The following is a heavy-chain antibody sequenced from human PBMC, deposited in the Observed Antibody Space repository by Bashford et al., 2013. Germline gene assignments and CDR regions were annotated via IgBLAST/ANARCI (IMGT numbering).Heavy chain of an antibody. V-gene: IGHV1-18*01. J-gene: IGHJ6*02. CDR3: ARDGYCSSTSCSYGMDV. CDR2: LNPYNGNT. CDR1: GYIFLNYG. Sequence: ASVKVSCKASGYIFLNYGFTWVRQAPGQGLEWMGWLNPYNGNTNYAQKLQGRVTMTTDTSSSTAYMELRSLRSDDTAVYYCARDGYCSSTSCSYGMDVWGQGTTVTVSS. D-gene: IGHD2-2*03.